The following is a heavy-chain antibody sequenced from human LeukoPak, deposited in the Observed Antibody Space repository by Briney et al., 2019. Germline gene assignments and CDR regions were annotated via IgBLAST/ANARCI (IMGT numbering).Heavy chain of an antibody. CDR3: ARILRDGHNDPFDY. CDR1: GGSVSSGSYY. Sequence: SETLSLTCTVSGGSVSSGSYYWSWIRQPPGKGLEWIGSVFYTGNTFYSPSLKSRVTLSVDTSKNQFSLRLTSVTAADAAVYYCARILRDGHNDPFDYWGQGTLVTVSS. D-gene: IGHD5-24*01. J-gene: IGHJ4*02. CDR2: VFYTGNT. V-gene: IGHV4-39*01.